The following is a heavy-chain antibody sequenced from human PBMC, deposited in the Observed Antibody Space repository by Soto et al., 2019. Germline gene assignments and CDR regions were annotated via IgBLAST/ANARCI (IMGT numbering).Heavy chain of an antibody. V-gene: IGHV4-30-2*05. Sequence: SETLSLTCAVSGGSISSGGYFWSWIRQPPGKGLEWIGYIYHSGSTYYNPSLKSRVTISVDTSKNQFSLKLSSVTAADTAVYYCARERNYDSSGYSYYYGMDVWGQGTTVTVSS. J-gene: IGHJ6*02. CDR2: IYHSGST. D-gene: IGHD3-22*01. CDR3: ARERNYDSSGYSYYYGMDV. CDR1: GGSISSGGYF.